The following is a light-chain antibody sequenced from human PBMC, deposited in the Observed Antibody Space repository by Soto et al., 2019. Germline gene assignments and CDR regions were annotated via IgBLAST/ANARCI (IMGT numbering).Light chain of an antibody. V-gene: IGKV3-20*01. J-gene: IGKJ5*01. CDR1: QSVGSN. CDR3: QHYGSSPIT. CDR2: GAS. Sequence: EIVVTQSPGTLSLTPGEGATLSCRASQSVGSNLAWYQQKPGQAPRLLISGASSRATGIPDRFSGSGSGTDFTLTISRLEPEDFALYFCQHYGSSPITFGQGTRLEIK.